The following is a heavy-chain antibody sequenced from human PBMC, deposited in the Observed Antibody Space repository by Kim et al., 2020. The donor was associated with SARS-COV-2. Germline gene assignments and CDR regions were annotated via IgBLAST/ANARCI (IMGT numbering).Heavy chain of an antibody. CDR2: IIPIFGTA. J-gene: IGHJ6*02. CDR3: ARGPLYIAAAGQHYYYGMDV. CDR1: GGTFSSYA. V-gene: IGHV1-69*13. D-gene: IGHD6-13*01. Sequence: SVKVSCKASGGTFSSYAISWVRQAPGQGLEWMGGIIPIFGTANYAQKFQGRVTITADESTSTAYMELSSLRSEDTAVYYCARGPLYIAAAGQHYYYGMDVWGQGTTVTVSS.